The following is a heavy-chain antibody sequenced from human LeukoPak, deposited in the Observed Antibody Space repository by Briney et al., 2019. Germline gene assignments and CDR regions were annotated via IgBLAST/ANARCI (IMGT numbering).Heavy chain of an antibody. V-gene: IGHV3-30*18. Sequence: GRSLRLSCAASGFTFSNYDMYWVRQAPGKGLEWVALISQDGDNKYYADSVKGRFTISRDNSKHTLYLQMSSLRAEDTAVYYCAKDRQPGGMGDYWGQGTLVTVSS. J-gene: IGHJ4*02. CDR3: AKDRQPGGMGDY. CDR1: GFTFSNYD. CDR2: ISQDGDNK. D-gene: IGHD2-2*01.